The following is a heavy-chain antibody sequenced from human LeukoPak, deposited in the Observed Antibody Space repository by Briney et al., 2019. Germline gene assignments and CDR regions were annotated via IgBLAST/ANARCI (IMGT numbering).Heavy chain of an antibody. V-gene: IGHV3-48*02. CDR3: ARGLDKAVAGTYYFDY. CDR1: GFTFSRYS. D-gene: IGHD6-19*01. Sequence: GGSLRLTCAASGFTFSRYSMNWVRKAPGKGLELVSYISSSSSTIYYADSVKGRFTISRDNAKNSLYLQMNSLRDEDTAVYYCARGLDKAVAGTYYFDYWGQGTLVTVSS. CDR2: ISSSSSTI. J-gene: IGHJ4*02.